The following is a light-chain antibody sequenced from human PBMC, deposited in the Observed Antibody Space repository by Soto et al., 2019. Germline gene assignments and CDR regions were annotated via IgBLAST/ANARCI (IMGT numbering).Light chain of an antibody. Sequence: DVVMTQSPGSLAVSLGERATFNCKSSQPLFYSSSAKNYLAWYQQKPGEPPKLLISLASTRESGVPDRFGGSGSGTDFTLTIGDVQADDVAVYYCQHYYNIPRTFGPGTKLGI. CDR2: LAS. CDR1: QPLFYSSSAKNY. J-gene: IGKJ2*01. V-gene: IGKV4-1*01. CDR3: QHYYNIPRT.